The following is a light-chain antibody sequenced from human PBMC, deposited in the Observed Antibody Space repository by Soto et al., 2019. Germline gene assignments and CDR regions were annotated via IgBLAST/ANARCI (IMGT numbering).Light chain of an antibody. CDR1: QSVSSN. J-gene: IGKJ4*01. CDR2: GAS. Sequence: EIVMTQSPATLSVSPGERATLSCRASQSVSSNLAWYQQKPGQAPRLLIYGASNRATGIPARFSGSGSGTQFTLTISSLQSEDFAVYYCQKYNNWPLTFGGGTKVEIK. V-gene: IGKV3-15*01. CDR3: QKYNNWPLT.